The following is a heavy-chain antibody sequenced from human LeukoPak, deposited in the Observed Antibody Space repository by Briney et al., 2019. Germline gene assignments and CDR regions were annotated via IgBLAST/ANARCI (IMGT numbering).Heavy chain of an antibody. Sequence: SETLSLTCTVSGGSISSYYWSWIRQPPGKGLEWIGYIHYSGSTNYNPSLKSRVTISVDTSKNQFSLKLSSVTAADTAVYYCARVVYSYGSYYFDYWGQGTLVTVSS. D-gene: IGHD5-18*01. J-gene: IGHJ4*02. V-gene: IGHV4-59*01. CDR2: IHYSGST. CDR3: ARVVYSYGSYYFDY. CDR1: GGSISSYY.